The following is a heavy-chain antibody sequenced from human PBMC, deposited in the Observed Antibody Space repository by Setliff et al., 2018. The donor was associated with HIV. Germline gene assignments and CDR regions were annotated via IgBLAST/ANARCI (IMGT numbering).Heavy chain of an antibody. CDR3: ARAAYYNGLDV. J-gene: IGHJ6*02. CDR2: IDTDGSRT. D-gene: IGHD3-10*01. V-gene: IGHV3-74*01. CDR1: GFDFSNYW. Sequence: GGSLRLSCAAAGFDFSNYWIHWVRQVAGKGLVWVSHIDTDGSRTAFADSVKGRFAISRDNTKNTVYLQTDSLRAEDTAVYYCARAAYYNGLDVWGQGTTVTVSS.